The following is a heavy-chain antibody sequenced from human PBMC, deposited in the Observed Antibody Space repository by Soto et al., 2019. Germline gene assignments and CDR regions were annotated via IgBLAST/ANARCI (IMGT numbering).Heavy chain of an antibody. V-gene: IGHV4-4*02. CDR3: ARNAWVRFDY. CDR1: GDSIGSRVS. J-gene: IGHJ4*02. Sequence: SGTLSLTCAVSGDSIGSRVSWTWVRQPPGKGLEWIGEVFHTGNTNYNRSLKSRVSMSVDKSTNEFFLKVTSVTAADTAIYYCARNAWVRFDYCAQGAMVTVSS. CDR2: VFHTGNT. D-gene: IGHD1-1*01.